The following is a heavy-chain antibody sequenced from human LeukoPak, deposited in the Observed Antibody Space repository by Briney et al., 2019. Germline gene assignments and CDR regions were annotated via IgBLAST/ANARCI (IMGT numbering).Heavy chain of an antibody. Sequence: ASVKVSCKASGYTFTSYFMHWVRQAPGQGLEWMGVINPGGGNTNYAQKFQGRVTLTRDTSTSRVYMELSSLRSEDTAVYYCARSKQLSGSFDYWGQGALVTVSS. CDR2: INPGGGNT. D-gene: IGHD6-13*01. V-gene: IGHV1-46*01. J-gene: IGHJ4*02. CDR1: GYTFTSYF. CDR3: ARSKQLSGSFDY.